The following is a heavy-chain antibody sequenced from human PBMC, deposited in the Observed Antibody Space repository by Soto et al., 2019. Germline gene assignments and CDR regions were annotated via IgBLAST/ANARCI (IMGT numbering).Heavy chain of an antibody. CDR2: ISSNSDYI. Sequence: EVQLVESGGGLVKPGGSLRLSCAAAGFTFNSYSMNWVRQAPGKGLEWVSFISSNSDYIYYADSVKGRFTISRDNAKNSLYLQMNSLRTEDTAVYYCAGYGSGTYFFDHWGQGTLVTVSS. D-gene: IGHD3-10*01. CDR1: GFTFNSYS. J-gene: IGHJ4*02. V-gene: IGHV3-21*01. CDR3: AGYGSGTYFFDH.